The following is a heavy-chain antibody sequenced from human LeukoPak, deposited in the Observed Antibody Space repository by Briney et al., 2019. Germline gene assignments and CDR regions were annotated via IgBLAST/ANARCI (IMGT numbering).Heavy chain of an antibody. CDR1: GGSFSGYY. CDR2: INHSGST. J-gene: IGHJ4*02. Sequence: PSETLSLTCAVYGGSFSGYYWSWTRQPPGKGLEWIGEINHSGSTNYNPSLKSRVTISVDTSKNQFSLKLSSVTAADTAVYYCARGWLQFHYWGQGTLVTVSS. D-gene: IGHD5-24*01. CDR3: ARGWLQFHY. V-gene: IGHV4-34*01.